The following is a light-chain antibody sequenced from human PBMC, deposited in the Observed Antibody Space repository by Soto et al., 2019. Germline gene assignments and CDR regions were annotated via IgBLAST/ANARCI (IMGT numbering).Light chain of an antibody. CDR1: SSDIGGYNS. V-gene: IGLV2-8*01. Sequence: QSVLTQSPSASGSPGQSVTISCTGTSSDIGGYNSVSWYQQHPGKAPKVMIYDVTKRPSGVPDRFSGSKSGNTASLTVSALQAEDEAEYYCAAWDDSLNGYVFGTGTKVTVL. CDR2: DVT. J-gene: IGLJ1*01. CDR3: AAWDDSLNGYV.